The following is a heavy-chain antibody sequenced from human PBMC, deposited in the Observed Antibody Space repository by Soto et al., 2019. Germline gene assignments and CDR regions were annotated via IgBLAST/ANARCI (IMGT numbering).Heavy chain of an antibody. CDR2: ISAYNGNT. V-gene: IGHV1-18*04. D-gene: IGHD5-12*01. J-gene: IGHJ6*02. CDR1: GYTFTSYG. Sequence: QVQLVQSGAEVKKPGASVKVSCKASGYTFTSYGISWVRQAPGQGLEWMGWISAYNGNTNYAQKLQGRVTMTTDTSTSTAYMELRSLRSDDTAVYCCARPLVATIRNYYYGMDVWGQGTTVTVSS. CDR3: ARPLVATIRNYYYGMDV.